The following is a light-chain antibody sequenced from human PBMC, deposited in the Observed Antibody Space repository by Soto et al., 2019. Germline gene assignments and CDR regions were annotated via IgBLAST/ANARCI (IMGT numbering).Light chain of an antibody. CDR1: QSISSW. J-gene: IGKJ1*01. CDR2: KAS. V-gene: IGKV1-5*03. CDR3: QQYNDNWT. Sequence: DIQMTQSPSTLSASVGDRVTITCRASQSISSWLAWYQQKPGTAPKLLIYKASTLQSGVPSRFSGSGSGTQFTLTNSSLQPDDSATYYCQQYNDNWTFGQGTKVEIK.